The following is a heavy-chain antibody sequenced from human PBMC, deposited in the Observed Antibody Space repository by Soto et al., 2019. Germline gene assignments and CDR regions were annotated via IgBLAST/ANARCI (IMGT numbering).Heavy chain of an antibody. CDR1: GGSISSGGYY. CDR2: IYYSGST. J-gene: IGHJ3*02. D-gene: IGHD1-1*01. CDR3: ARPSRLERNAFDI. Sequence: QVQLQESGPGLVKPSQTLSLTCTVSGGSISSGGYYWSWIRQHPGKGLEWIGYIYYSGSTYYNPSLKRRVTISVDTSKNQFSLKLSSVTAADTAVYYCARPSRLERNAFDIWGQGTMVTVSS. V-gene: IGHV4-31*03.